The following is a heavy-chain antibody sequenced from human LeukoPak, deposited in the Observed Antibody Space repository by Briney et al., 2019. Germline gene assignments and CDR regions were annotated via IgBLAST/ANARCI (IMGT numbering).Heavy chain of an antibody. Sequence: SETLSLTCAVYGGSFSDYCWSWIRQPPGKGLEWIGEINHSGSTNYNPSLKSRVTISVDTSKNQFSLKLSSVTAADTAVYYCARDRLGLGGTSDAFDIWGQGTMVTVSS. CDR1: GGSFSDYC. CDR2: INHSGST. V-gene: IGHV4-34*01. J-gene: IGHJ3*02. CDR3: ARDRLGLGGTSDAFDI. D-gene: IGHD4-23*01.